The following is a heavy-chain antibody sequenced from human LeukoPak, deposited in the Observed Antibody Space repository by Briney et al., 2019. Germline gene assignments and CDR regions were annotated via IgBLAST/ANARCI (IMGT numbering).Heavy chain of an antibody. D-gene: IGHD3-16*01. CDR3: ARDSGGVTYFSDC. CDR2: IHTSGST. J-gene: IGHJ4*02. Sequence: PSETLSLTCTVSGGSISSYYWSWIRQPDGKGLEWIGRIHTSGSTNYNPSLKTRVTMSVDTSKNQFSLKVSSATAADTAVYYCARDSGGVTYFSDCWGQGTLVTVSS. V-gene: IGHV4-4*07. CDR1: GGSISSYY.